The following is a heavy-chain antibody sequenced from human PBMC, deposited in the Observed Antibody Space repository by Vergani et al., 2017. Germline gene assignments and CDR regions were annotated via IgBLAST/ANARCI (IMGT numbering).Heavy chain of an antibody. Sequence: QVQLVQSGAEVKKPGASVKVSCKASGYTLTSYAMHWVRQAPGQRLEWMGWINAGNGNTKYSQKFQGRGTITRDTSASTAYMELSSLRSEDTAVYYCAKGGTGYYYGMDVWGQGTTVTVSS. D-gene: IGHD2-8*02. CDR2: INAGNGNT. CDR3: AKGGTGYYYGMDV. CDR1: GYTLTSYA. V-gene: IGHV1-3*01. J-gene: IGHJ6*02.